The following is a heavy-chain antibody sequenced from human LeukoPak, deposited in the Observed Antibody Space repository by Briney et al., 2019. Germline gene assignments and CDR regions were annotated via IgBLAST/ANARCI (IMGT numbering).Heavy chain of an antibody. D-gene: IGHD1-26*01. Sequence: PGGSLRLSCAASGFTVSSNYMTWVRQAPGKGLEWVSVIYTGDNTYYADSVKGRFTISRDNSKNTLYLQMNSLRAEDTAVYYCARDLYNEWELLHWGQGTLVTVSS. V-gene: IGHV3-66*01. CDR2: IYTGDNT. CDR3: ARDLYNEWELLH. J-gene: IGHJ4*02. CDR1: GFTVSSNY.